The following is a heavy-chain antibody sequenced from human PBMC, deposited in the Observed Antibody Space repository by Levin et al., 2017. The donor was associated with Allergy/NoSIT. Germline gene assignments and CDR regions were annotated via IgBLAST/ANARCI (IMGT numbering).Heavy chain of an antibody. V-gene: IGHV1-69*02. CDR1: GGTSSSHT. CDR2: VIPDLGIA. CDR3: ATMALDRYFDY. D-gene: IGHD5-24*01. J-gene: IGHJ4*02. Sequence: SVKVSCKASGGTSSSHTISWVRQAPGQGLEWMGRVIPDLGIANYAQKFQGTVTITADRSTSTAYMELSSLRSEDTAVYYCATMALDRYFDYWGQGTLVTVSS.